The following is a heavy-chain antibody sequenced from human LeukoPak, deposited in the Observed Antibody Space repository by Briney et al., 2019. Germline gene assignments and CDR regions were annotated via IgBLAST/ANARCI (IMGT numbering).Heavy chain of an antibody. CDR2: ISGSGGST. CDR1: GFTFSSYA. J-gene: IGHJ4*02. V-gene: IGHV3-23*01. CDR3: AKGDYYDGSGYFDY. Sequence: GGSLRLSCAASGFTFSSYAMSWVRQAPGKGLEWVSAISGSGGSTYYADSVKGRFTISRDNSKNTLYLQMNSLRAKDTAVYYCAKGDYYDGSGYFDYWGQGTLVTVSS. D-gene: IGHD3-22*01.